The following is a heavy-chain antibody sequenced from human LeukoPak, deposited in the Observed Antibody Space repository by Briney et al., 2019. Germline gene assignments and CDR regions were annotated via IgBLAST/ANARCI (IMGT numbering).Heavy chain of an antibody. CDR3: ARPDDSESFYRANHY. Sequence: PGGSLRLSCAASGFTFSIYAMSWVRQAPGKGLEWVAVISNDGNNKYYADSVKGRFTISRDNSNNTLSLQMNGLRVEDTAVYYCARPDDSESFYRANHYWGRGTLVTVS. J-gene: IGHJ4*02. D-gene: IGHD3-10*01. V-gene: IGHV3-30*03. CDR1: GFTFSIYA. CDR2: ISNDGNNK.